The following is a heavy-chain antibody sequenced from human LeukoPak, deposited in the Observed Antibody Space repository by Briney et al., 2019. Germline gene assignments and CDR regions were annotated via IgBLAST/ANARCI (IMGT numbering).Heavy chain of an antibody. J-gene: IGHJ4*02. V-gene: IGHV1-18*01. Sequence: GASVKVSCKASGYTFTSYGISWVRQAPGQGLEWMGWISAYNGNTNYAQKLQGRVTMTTDTSTSTAYMELRSLRSDDTAVYYCARGPLIAVAGTGFPYYFDYWGQGTLVTVSS. CDR3: ARGPLIAVAGTGFPYYFDY. CDR2: ISAYNGNT. CDR1: GYTFTSYG. D-gene: IGHD6-19*01.